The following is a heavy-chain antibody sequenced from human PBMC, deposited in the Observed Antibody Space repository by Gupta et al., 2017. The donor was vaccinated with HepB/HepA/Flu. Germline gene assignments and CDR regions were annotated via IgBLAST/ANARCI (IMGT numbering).Heavy chain of an antibody. J-gene: IGHJ4*02. V-gene: IGHV3-11*01. Sequence: QVQLVESGGGLVKPGGSLRLSCAASGFTFSDYYMSWIRQAPGKGLEWVSYISSSGSTIYYSDSVKGRVTISRDNTKNSLYLQMNSLRAEDTAVYYCARRYGFGELPNYIDYWGQGTLVTVSS. CDR3: ARRYGFGELPNYIDY. D-gene: IGHD3-10*01. CDR1: GFTFSDYY. CDR2: ISSSGSTI.